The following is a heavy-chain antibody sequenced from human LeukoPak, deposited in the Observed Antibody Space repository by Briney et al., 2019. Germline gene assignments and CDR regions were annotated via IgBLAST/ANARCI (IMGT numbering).Heavy chain of an antibody. V-gene: IGHV4-59*01. CDR3: ASIGRDGSSPDY. CDR1: GGSISSSY. J-gene: IGHJ4*02. Sequence: SETLSLTCTVSGGSISSSYWSWTRQPPGKGLECIGYMYYSGSPNYNPSLKSRVTISVDTSKNQFSLKLASVTAADTAVYYCASIGRDGSSPDYWGQGTLVTVSS. CDR2: MYYSGSP. D-gene: IGHD3-10*01.